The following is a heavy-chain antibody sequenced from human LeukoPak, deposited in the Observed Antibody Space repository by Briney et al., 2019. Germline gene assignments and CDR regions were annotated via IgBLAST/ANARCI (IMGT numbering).Heavy chain of an antibody. D-gene: IGHD4-17*01. V-gene: IGHV3-23*01. CDR3: AKSPKSYGDYVSSVY. Sequence: GSLRLSCAASGSTFSSYAMSWVRQAPGKGLEWVSAISGSGGSTYYADSVKGRFTISRDNSKNTLYLQMNSLRAEDTAVYYCAKSPKSYGDYVSSVYWGQGTLVTVSS. CDR2: ISGSGGST. J-gene: IGHJ4*02. CDR1: GSTFSSYA.